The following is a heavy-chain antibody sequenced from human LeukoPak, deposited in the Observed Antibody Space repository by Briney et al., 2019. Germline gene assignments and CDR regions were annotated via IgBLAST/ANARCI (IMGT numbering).Heavy chain of an antibody. CDR3: ARDSYIAVAGTNYYYGMDV. D-gene: IGHD6-19*01. V-gene: IGHV3-30*02. Sequence: PGGSLRLSCAASGYTFSSHGMHWVRQAPAKRLEWVAFIRYDGSGESYVDSVRGRFTISRDNSKNTLYLQMSSLRAEDTAVYYCARDSYIAVAGTNYYYGMDVWGQGTTVTVSS. CDR2: IRYDGSGE. CDR1: GYTFSSHG. J-gene: IGHJ6*02.